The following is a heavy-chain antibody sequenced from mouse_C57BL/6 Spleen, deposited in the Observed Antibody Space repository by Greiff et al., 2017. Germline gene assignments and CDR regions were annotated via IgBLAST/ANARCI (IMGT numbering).Heavy chain of an antibody. J-gene: IGHJ3*01. V-gene: IGHV1-81*01. Sequence: QVHVKQSGAELARPGASVKLSCKASGYTFTSYGISWVKQRTGQGLEWIGEIYPRSGNTYYNEKLKGKATLTADKSSSTAYMELRSLTSEDSAVYFCARAETTVVEDAYWGQGTLVTVSA. CDR1: GYTFTSYG. D-gene: IGHD1-1*01. CDR3: ARAETTVVEDAY. CDR2: IYPRSGNT.